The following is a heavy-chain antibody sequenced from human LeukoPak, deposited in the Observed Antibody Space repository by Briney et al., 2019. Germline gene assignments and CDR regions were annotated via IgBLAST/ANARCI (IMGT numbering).Heavy chain of an antibody. V-gene: IGHV3-30-3*01. CDR1: GFTFSSYA. J-gene: IGHJ4*02. D-gene: IGHD1-26*01. CDR3: AKDSKTYSGSYGVDY. Sequence: GRSLRLSCAASGFTFSSYAMHWVRQAPGKGLEWVAVISYDGSNKYYADSVKGRFTISRDNSKNTLYLQMNSLRAEDTAVYYCAKDSKTYSGSYGVDYWGQGTLVTVSS. CDR2: ISYDGSNK.